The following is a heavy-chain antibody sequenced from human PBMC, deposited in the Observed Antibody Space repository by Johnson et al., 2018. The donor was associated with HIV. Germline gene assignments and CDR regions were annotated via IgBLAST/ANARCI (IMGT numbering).Heavy chain of an antibody. J-gene: IGHJ3*02. V-gene: IGHV3-30*04. CDR1: GFTFSSYA. CDR2: ISYDGSEK. D-gene: IGHD6-6*01. CDR3: AREFRYSSSPAHYAFDI. Sequence: VQLVESGGGVVQPGRSLRLSCAASGFTFSSYAMHWVRQAPGKGLEWVAVISYDGSEKYYVDSVKGRFTISRDNAKNSLYLQMNSLRAEDTAVYYCAREFRYSSSPAHYAFDIWGQGTMVTVSS.